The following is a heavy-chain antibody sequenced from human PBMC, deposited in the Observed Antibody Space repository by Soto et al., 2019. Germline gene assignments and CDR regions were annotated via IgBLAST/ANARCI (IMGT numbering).Heavy chain of an antibody. D-gene: IGHD6-6*01. Sequence: GGSLRLSCAASGFTFSSYAMSWVRQAPGKGLEWVSAISGSGGSTYYADSVKGRFTISRDNSKNTLYLQMNSLRAEDMAVYYCAEASSSSSFYYYYGMDVWGQGTTVTVSS. CDR1: GFTFSSYA. V-gene: IGHV3-23*01. J-gene: IGHJ6*02. CDR3: AEASSSSSFYYYYGMDV. CDR2: ISGSGGST.